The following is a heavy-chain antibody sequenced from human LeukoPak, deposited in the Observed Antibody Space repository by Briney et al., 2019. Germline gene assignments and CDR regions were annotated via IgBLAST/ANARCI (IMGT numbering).Heavy chain of an antibody. D-gene: IGHD3-10*01. CDR1: EFTFSNYA. V-gene: IGHV3-30-3*01. Sequence: GGSLRLSCAVSEFTFSNYAMHWVRQAPGKGLEWVAVISYDGSNKFYADSVKGRFTISRDNSKNTLHLQMNSLRAEDTAVYYCAKDSSYYGAGRDFDYWGQGTLVTVSS. CDR2: ISYDGSNK. J-gene: IGHJ4*02. CDR3: AKDSSYYGAGRDFDY.